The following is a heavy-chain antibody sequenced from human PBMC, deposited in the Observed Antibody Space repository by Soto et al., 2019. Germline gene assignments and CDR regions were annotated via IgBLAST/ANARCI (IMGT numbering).Heavy chain of an antibody. CDR3: TRGPRVSSTGTGAH. V-gene: IGHV3-74*01. Sequence: GESLRLSCEVSGFTFSSYLMHWVRQVPGKGLIWVSRISDGGSTTTYADSVKGRFTISRDNAKNTLYLQMNSLRADDTGLYYCTRGPRVSSTGTGAHWGQGTLVTVSS. J-gene: IGHJ4*02. CDR1: GFTFSSYL. D-gene: IGHD1-1*01. CDR2: ISDGGSTT.